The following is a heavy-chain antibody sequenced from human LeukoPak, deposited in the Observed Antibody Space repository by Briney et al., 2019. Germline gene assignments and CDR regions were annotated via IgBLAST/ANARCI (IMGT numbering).Heavy chain of an antibody. CDR1: GGSFSSYY. J-gene: IGHJ3*02. V-gene: IGHV4-59*08. Sequence: SETLSLTCIVSGGSFSSYYWSWIRQPPGKGLEWIGYIYYSGGTNYNPSLKSRVTISVDTSKNQFSLKLSSVTAADTAMYYCARMAYGGSYAFDIWGQGTMVTVSS. CDR2: IYYSGGT. CDR3: ARMAYGGSYAFDI. D-gene: IGHD4-23*01.